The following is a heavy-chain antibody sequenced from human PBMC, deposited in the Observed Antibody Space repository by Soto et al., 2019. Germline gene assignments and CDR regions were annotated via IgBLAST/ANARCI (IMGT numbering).Heavy chain of an antibody. V-gene: IGHV3-21*02. CDR1: GFSFDTYN. D-gene: IGHD6-25*01. J-gene: IGHJ4*02. CDR2: LSSGRADI. Sequence: EDQLVESGGGLVKPGGSLRLSCAASGFSFDTYNMNWVRQASGKVLEWVSSLSSGRADIFYADSVRRRFTISRDDAKKSLFLQMNSLRAEDTAVYYCATDHLGIAARDVGFWGQGTLVTVSS. CDR3: ATDHLGIAARDVGF.